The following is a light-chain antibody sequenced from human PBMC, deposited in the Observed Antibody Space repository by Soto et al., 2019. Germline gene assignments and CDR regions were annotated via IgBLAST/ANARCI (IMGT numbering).Light chain of an antibody. CDR2: GAS. V-gene: IGKV1-39*01. J-gene: IGKJ2*01. CDR3: QQSYSTPQT. Sequence: DIQMTQSPSSLSAAVGDRVTITCRASLTISTYLNWYQQKPGKAPTLLIYGASSLLSGVPSRFSGAGSGTDFALTITSLQPEDVATYYCQQSYSTPQTFGQGTKLEIK. CDR1: LTISTY.